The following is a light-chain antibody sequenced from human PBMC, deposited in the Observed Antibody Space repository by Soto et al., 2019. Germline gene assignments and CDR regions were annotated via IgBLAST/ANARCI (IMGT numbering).Light chain of an antibody. V-gene: IGLV1-40*01. CDR1: SSNIGGGYD. CDR3: QSYDSSLSAVV. CDR2: SNT. Sequence: QPVLTQPPSVSGAPGQRVTISCTGSSSNIGGGYDVHWYQQVPGKAPKLLIYSNTHRPSGVPDRFSGSKSGTSASLAITGLLAEDEADYYCQSYDSSLSAVVFGGGTKVTVL. J-gene: IGLJ2*01.